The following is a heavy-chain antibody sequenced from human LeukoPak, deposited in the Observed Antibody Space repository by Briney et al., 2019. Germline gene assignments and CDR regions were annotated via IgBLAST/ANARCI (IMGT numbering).Heavy chain of an antibody. CDR2: ISWNSGSI. Sequence: GRPLRLSCAASGFTFDDYAMPWVRHAPGKGLEWVSGISWNSGSIGYADSVKGRFTISRDNAKNSLYLQMNSLRAEDTALYYCAKDYSGSYKTEFDYWGQGTLVTVSS. V-gene: IGHV3-9*01. CDR3: AKDYSGSYKTEFDY. J-gene: IGHJ4*02. CDR1: GFTFDDYA. D-gene: IGHD1-26*01.